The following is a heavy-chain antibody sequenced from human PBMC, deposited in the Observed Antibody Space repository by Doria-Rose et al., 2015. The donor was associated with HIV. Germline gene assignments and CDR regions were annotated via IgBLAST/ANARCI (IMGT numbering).Heavy chain of an antibody. CDR1: GYIFTTYW. CDR2: IYPGDSDP. Sequence: EVQLVQSRAEVQKPAESPKLSCQPSGYIFTTYWLAWVRQMPGKGLEWLGIIYPGDSDPRYSPSCQGQVTFSADKSISPAYLQWSSLKASDTATYYCARLGNYDSGSTFDYWGQGTLVTVSS. CDR3: ARLGNYDSGSTFDY. D-gene: IGHD3-10*01. V-gene: IGHV5-51*01. J-gene: IGHJ4*02.